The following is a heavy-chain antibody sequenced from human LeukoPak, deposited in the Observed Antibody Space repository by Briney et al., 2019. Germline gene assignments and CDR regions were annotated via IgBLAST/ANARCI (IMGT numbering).Heavy chain of an antibody. J-gene: IGHJ4*02. CDR3: ARGRWLQLPDY. D-gene: IGHD5-24*01. CDR2: IYYSGST. CDR1: GGSISSYY. V-gene: IGHV4-59*08. Sequence: PSETLSLTCTVSGGSISSYYWSWIRQPPGKGLEWIAFIYYSGSTNYNPSLKSRVTISVDTSKNQFSLKLSSVTAADTAVYYCARGRWLQLPDYWGQGTLVTVSS.